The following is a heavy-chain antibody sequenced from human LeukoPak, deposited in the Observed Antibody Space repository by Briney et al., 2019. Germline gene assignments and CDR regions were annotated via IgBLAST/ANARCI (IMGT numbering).Heavy chain of an antibody. CDR1: RFIFRNYW. CDR3: AITGGPTVTAFDL. Sequence: PGGSLRLSCVASRFIFRNYWMSWVRPAPGKGLEWVANINHDGGDKNYMDSVKGRFTISRDNAKSSLYLQMNSLRVEDTAVYYCAITGGPTVTAFDLWGQGILVSVSS. D-gene: IGHD2-21*02. CDR2: INHDGGDK. J-gene: IGHJ4*02. V-gene: IGHV3-7*02.